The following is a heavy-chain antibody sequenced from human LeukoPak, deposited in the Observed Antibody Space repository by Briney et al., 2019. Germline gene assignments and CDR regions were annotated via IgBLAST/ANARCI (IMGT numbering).Heavy chain of an antibody. CDR1: GFTFSSYA. D-gene: IGHD3-9*01. Sequence: GGSLRLSCAASGFTFSSYAMSWVRQAPGKGLEWVSAISGSGGSTYYADSVKGRFTISRDNSKTTLYLQMNSLRAEDTAVYYCAKNRYYDILTGHDAFDIWGQGTMVTVSS. V-gene: IGHV3-23*01. CDR3: AKNRYYDILTGHDAFDI. CDR2: ISGSGGST. J-gene: IGHJ3*02.